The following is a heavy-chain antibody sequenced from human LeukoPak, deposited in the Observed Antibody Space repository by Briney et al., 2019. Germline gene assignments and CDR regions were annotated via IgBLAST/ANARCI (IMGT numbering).Heavy chain of an antibody. CDR3: AREEAAAGTGDNWFDP. Sequence: ASVKVSCKASGYTFTSYAMHWVRQAPGQGLEWMGWISAYNGNTNYAQKLQGRVTMTTDTSTSTAYMELRSLRSDDTAVYYCAREEAAAGTGDNWFDPWGQGTLVTVSS. CDR2: ISAYNGNT. D-gene: IGHD6-13*01. J-gene: IGHJ5*02. V-gene: IGHV1-18*01. CDR1: GYTFTSYA.